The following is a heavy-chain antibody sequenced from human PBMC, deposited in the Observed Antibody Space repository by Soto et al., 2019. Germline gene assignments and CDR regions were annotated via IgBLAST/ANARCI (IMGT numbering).Heavy chain of an antibody. CDR3: ARSSGDGTYNWFDS. J-gene: IGHJ5*01. Sequence: SETLSRTCTVSGASISSHYWSWIRQPPGKGLEWIGYINYSGGTNYNPSLKSRVTISADTSKKEFALKLNSVTAADTALYYCARSSGDGTYNWFDSWGHGTLVTVSS. CDR1: GASISSHY. V-gene: IGHV4-59*11. CDR2: INYSGGT. D-gene: IGHD4-17*01.